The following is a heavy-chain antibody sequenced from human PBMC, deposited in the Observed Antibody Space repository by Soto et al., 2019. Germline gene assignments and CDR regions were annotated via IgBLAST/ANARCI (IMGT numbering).Heavy chain of an antibody. CDR3: AHRVLRTVFGLVTTTAIYFDS. CDR2: IYWDDDK. V-gene: IGHV2-5*02. J-gene: IGHJ4*02. Sequence: QITLNESGPTVVRPTEPLTLTCRFSGFSLTTSGVGVGWIRQSPGKAPEWLALIYWDDDKRYRASLKSRLTITKDTSKNQVVLTVSDLDPTDTATYYCAHRVLRTVFGLVTTTAIYFDSGGQGTPVAVSS. D-gene: IGHD3-3*01. CDR1: GFSLTTSGVG.